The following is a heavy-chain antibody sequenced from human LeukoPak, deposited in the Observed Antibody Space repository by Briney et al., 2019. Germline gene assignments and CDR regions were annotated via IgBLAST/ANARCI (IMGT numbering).Heavy chain of an antibody. CDR3: ARVVVVPAASYYYYYGMDV. V-gene: IGHV3-21*03. J-gene: IGHJ6*02. CDR1: GFTFSSYS. Sequence: GGSLRLSCAASGFTFSSYSMNWVRQAPGKGLEWVSSISSSSSYIYYADSVKGRFTISRDNAKNSLYLQMNSLRAEDTAVYYCARVVVVPAASYYYYYGMDVWGQGTTVPVSS. CDR2: ISSSSSYI. D-gene: IGHD2-2*01.